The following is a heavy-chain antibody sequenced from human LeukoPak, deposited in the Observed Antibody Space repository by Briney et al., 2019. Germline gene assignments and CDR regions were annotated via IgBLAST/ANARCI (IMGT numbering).Heavy chain of an antibody. Sequence: GGSLRLSCAASGFTFSNAWMSWVRQAPGKGLEWVGRIKSKTDGGTTDYAAPVKGRFTISRDDSRNTLYLQMNSLRAEDTAVYYCARFKDGYNRFDSWGQGTLVTVSS. D-gene: IGHD5-24*01. CDR3: ARFKDGYNRFDS. J-gene: IGHJ4*02. CDR1: GFTFSNAW. V-gene: IGHV3-15*01. CDR2: IKSKTDGGTT.